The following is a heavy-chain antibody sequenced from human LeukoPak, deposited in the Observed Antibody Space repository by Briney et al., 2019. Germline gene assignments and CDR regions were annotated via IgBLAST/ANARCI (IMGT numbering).Heavy chain of an antibody. CDR2: IVVGSGNT. V-gene: IGHV1-58*02. CDR1: GFTFTSSA. CDR3: AAWGSSWYAGDYFDY. Sequence: SVKVSCKASGFTFTSSAMQWVRQARGQRLEWIGWIVVGSGNTNYAQKFQERVTITRDMSTSTAYMELSSLRSEDTAVYYCAAWGSSWYAGDYFDYWGQGTLVTVSS. J-gene: IGHJ4*02. D-gene: IGHD6-13*01.